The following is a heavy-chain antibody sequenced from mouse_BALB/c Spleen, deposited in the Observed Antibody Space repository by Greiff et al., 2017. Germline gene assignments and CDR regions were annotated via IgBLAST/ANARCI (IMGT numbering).Heavy chain of an antibody. CDR3: AREDYRYDEDAMDY. Sequence: VQRVESGPGLVAPSQSLSITCTVSGFSLTSYGVHWVRQPPGKGLEWLGVIWAGGSTNYNSALMSRLSISKDNSKSQVFLKMNSLQTDDTAMYYCAREDYRYDEDAMDYWGQGTSVTVSS. CDR2: IWAGGST. CDR1: GFSLTSYG. J-gene: IGHJ4*01. V-gene: IGHV2-9*02. D-gene: IGHD2-14*01.